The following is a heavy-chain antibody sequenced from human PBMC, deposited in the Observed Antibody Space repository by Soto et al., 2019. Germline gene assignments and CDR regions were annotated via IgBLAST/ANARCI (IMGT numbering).Heavy chain of an antibody. D-gene: IGHD3-22*01. Sequence: SETLSLTCTVSGGSISSSSYYWGWIRQPPGKGLEWIGYIYYSGSTYYNPSLKSRVTISVDTSKIQFSLKLSSVTAADTALYYWASLNRHSSGYYYYFDYWGQGTLVTVSS. V-gene: IGHV4-39*01. CDR1: GGSISSSSYY. CDR2: IYYSGST. J-gene: IGHJ4*02. CDR3: ASLNRHSSGYYYYFDY.